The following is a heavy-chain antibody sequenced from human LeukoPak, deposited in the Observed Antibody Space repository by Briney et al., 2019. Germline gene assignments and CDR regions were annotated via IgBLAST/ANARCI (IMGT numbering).Heavy chain of an antibody. CDR3: ARDFPGIAVAGTRPLDY. J-gene: IGHJ4*02. D-gene: IGHD6-19*01. CDR1: GFTFSSYA. Sequence: GGSLRLSCAASGFTFSSYAMSWVRQAPGKGLEWVSAISGSGGSTYYADSVKGRFTISRDNSKNTLFLQMNSLRAEDTAVYYCARDFPGIAVAGTRPLDYWGQGTLVTVSS. V-gene: IGHV3-23*01. CDR2: ISGSGGST.